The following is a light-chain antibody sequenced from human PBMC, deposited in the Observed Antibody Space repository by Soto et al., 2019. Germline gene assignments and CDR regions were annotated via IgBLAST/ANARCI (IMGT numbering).Light chain of an antibody. Sequence: QSALTQPASVSGSPGQSITISCTGTSSDVGGYKFVSWYHQHPGKAPKLMIYEVSNRPSGVSSRFSGSKSGNTASLTISGLQAEDEADYYCGSYTGSSYVFGPGTKVTVL. V-gene: IGLV2-14*01. CDR1: SSDVGGYKF. J-gene: IGLJ1*01. CDR3: GSYTGSSYV. CDR2: EVS.